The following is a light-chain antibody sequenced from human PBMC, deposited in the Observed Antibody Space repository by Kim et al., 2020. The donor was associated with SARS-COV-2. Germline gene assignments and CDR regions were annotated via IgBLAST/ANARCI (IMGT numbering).Light chain of an antibody. V-gene: IGKV2-28*01. J-gene: IGKJ2*01. Sequence: GEPASISSRSSQSRLYSNGDNYLSWYLQKPGQSPRLLIYLVSNRASGVPDRFSGSGSGTDFTLKISRVEAEDVGVYFCMQTLQTPTFGQGTKLEI. CDR3: MQTLQTPT. CDR1: QSRLYSNGDNY. CDR2: LVS.